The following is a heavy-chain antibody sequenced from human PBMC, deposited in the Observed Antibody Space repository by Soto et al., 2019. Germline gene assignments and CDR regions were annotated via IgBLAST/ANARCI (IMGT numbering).Heavy chain of an antibody. Sequence: SETLSLTCTVSGGSISSGGYYWNWIRQHPGKGLEWIGCIYYNGNTYYNPSLKSRVTISRDTSRNQFSVRLISVTAADTAVYYCVSRLGYGYAMDVWGQGTTVTVSS. CDR3: VSRLGYGYAMDV. V-gene: IGHV4-39*01. CDR1: GGSISSGGYY. CDR2: IYYNGNT. J-gene: IGHJ6*02. D-gene: IGHD5-12*01.